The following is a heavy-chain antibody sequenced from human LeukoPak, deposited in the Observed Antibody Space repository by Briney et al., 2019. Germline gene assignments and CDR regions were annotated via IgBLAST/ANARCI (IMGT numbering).Heavy chain of an antibody. V-gene: IGHV3-23*01. J-gene: IGHJ4*02. CDR2: ISGSGGST. Sequence: GGSLRLSCAVSGFTFSSYGMKWVLQAPGKGLEWVSGISGSGGSTYYADSVKGRFTISRYNAKNSLYLQMNSLRAEDTAVYYCARDLEYTTSSGDYWGQGTLVIVSS. CDR3: ARDLEYTTSSGDY. CDR1: GFTFSSYG. D-gene: IGHD6-6*01.